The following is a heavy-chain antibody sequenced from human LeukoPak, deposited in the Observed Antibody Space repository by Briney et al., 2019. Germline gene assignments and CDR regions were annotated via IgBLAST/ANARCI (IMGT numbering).Heavy chain of an antibody. CDR2: ISPGDSDT. J-gene: IGHJ5*02. CDR1: GYIFTSYW. D-gene: IGHD2-2*01. V-gene: IGHV5-51*01. Sequence: GAALEISCKGSGYIFTSYWIGWVRQLPGKGQERMGIISPGDSDTRYRPSFQGQVIISADKSISTAYLQWSRLKASETAMYCCARQVPAETNWFDPWGQGTLVTVSS. CDR3: ARQVPAETNWFDP.